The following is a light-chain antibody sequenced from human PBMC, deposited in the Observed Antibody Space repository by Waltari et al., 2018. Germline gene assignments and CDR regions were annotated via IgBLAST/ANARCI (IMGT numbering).Light chain of an antibody. J-gene: IGLJ1*01. Sequence: QSVLTQPPSVSGAPGQRVTISCTGSSSNIGAGYDGHGYQQLPRTAPKLLIFGNRYWPSGVPDRFSGSKSGTSASLAITGLQADDEADYYCQSYDSSLSGYVFGTGTKVTVL. CDR2: GNR. CDR1: SSNIGAGYD. CDR3: QSYDSSLSGYV. V-gene: IGLV1-40*01.